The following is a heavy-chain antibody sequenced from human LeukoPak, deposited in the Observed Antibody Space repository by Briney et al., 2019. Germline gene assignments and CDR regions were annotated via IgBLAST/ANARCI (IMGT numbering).Heavy chain of an antibody. V-gene: IGHV4-59*12. CDR1: GGSISSYQ. CDR2: IYYSGSA. Sequence: SETLSLTCTVSGGSISSYQWSWIRQPPGKGLEWIGYIYYSGSADYNPSLKSRVTISVDTSKNQFSLKLSSVTAADTAVYYCARGRSYLWFGELNAFDIWGQGTMVTVSS. J-gene: IGHJ3*02. D-gene: IGHD3-10*01. CDR3: ARGRSYLWFGELNAFDI.